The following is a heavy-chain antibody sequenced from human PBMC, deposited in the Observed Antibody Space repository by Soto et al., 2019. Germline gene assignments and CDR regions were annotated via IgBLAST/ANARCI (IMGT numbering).Heavy chain of an antibody. Sequence: QVQLVQSGAEVKKPGSSVKVSCKASGGTFSSYAISWVRQAPGQGLEWMGGIIPIFGTANYAQKFQGRVTITADASTSTAYMELSSLGSEDTAVYYCASWGREVGVRTAAGHYYYYGMDVWGQGTTVTVSS. CDR1: GGTFSSYA. CDR2: IIPIFGTA. J-gene: IGHJ6*02. D-gene: IGHD6-13*01. CDR3: ASWGREVGVRTAAGHYYYYGMDV. V-gene: IGHV1-69*01.